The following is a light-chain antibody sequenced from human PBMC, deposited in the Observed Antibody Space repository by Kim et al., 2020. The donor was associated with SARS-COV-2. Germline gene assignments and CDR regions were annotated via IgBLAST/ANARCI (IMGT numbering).Light chain of an antibody. J-gene: IGLJ3*02. V-gene: IGLV6-57*03. Sequence: KTVTIPCTRSSGSIAINYVQWYQQRPGSAPTTVIYEDNQRPSGVPDRFSGSIDSSSNSASLTISGLKTEDEADYYCQSYDSSNPWVFGGGTQLTVL. CDR1: SGSIAINY. CDR3: QSYDSSNPWV. CDR2: EDN.